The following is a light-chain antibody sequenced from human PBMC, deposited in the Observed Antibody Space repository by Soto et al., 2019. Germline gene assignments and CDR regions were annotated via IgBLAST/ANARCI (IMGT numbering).Light chain of an antibody. CDR1: QSVSSSY. CDR2: GAS. V-gene: IGKV3-20*01. J-gene: IGKJ1*01. Sequence: EIVLTQSPGTLSLSPGERATLSCRASQSVSSSYLAWYQQKPGQAPRLLIYGASSRATGIPDRFSGSGSGAAFTLTISRLAPEEFAVSSWQQYGSSPWTFVQGTKVEIK. CDR3: QQYGSSPWT.